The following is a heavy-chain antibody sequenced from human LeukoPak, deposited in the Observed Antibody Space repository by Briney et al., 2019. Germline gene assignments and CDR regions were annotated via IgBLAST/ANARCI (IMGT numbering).Heavy chain of an antibody. CDR2: INHSGST. CDR3: ARGPPGAAAGLFFDY. V-gene: IGHV4-34*01. CDR1: GGSFSGYY. D-gene: IGHD6-13*01. Sequence: SETLSLTCAVYGGSFSGYYWSWIRQPPGKGREWIGEINHSGSTNYNPSLKSRVTISVDTSKNQFSLKLSSVTAADTAVYYCARGPPGAAAGLFFDYWGQGTLVTVSS. J-gene: IGHJ4*02.